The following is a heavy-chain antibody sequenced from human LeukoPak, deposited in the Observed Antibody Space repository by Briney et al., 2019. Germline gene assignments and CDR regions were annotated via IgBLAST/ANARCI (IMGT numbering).Heavy chain of an antibody. CDR1: GYTFTGYY. J-gene: IGHJ3*02. Sequence: ASVKVSCKASGYTFTGYYMHWVRQAPGQGLEWMGWINPNSGGTNYAQKFQGRVTMTRDTSISTAYMELSRLRSDDTAVYYCARAVHCSGGSCYSGSDDAFDIWGQGTMVTVSS. V-gene: IGHV1-2*02. CDR2: INPNSGGT. D-gene: IGHD2-15*01. CDR3: ARAVHCSGGSCYSGSDDAFDI.